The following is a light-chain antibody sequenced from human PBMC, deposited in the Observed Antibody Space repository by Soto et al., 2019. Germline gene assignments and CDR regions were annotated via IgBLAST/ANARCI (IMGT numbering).Light chain of an antibody. Sequence: VGMTRSQLSLPVTLGQPASVSCTATQSLVHSDGIAYFSWFQQRPGRSPRRLIYKVSNRDSGVPARFSGSGSGTDFALKISRVEAEDVGVYYCMQGTHCPITFGQGTRPEIK. J-gene: IGKJ5*01. V-gene: IGKV2-30*02. CDR1: QSLVHSDGIAY. CDR2: KVS. CDR3: MQGTHCPIT.